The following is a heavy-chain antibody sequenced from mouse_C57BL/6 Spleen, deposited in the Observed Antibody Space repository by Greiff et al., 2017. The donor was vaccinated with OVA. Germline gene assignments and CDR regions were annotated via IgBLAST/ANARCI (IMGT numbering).Heavy chain of an antibody. CDR3: AIYYGNYGYFDV. CDR2: INYDGSST. V-gene: IGHV5-16*01. D-gene: IGHD2-1*01. J-gene: IGHJ1*03. Sequence: EVKVVESEGGLVQPGSSMKLSCTASGFTFSDYYMAWVRQVPEKGLEWVANINYDGSSTYYLDSLKSRFIISRDNAKNILYLQMSSLKSEDTATYYCAIYYGNYGYFDVWGTGTTVTVSS. CDR1: GFTFSDYY.